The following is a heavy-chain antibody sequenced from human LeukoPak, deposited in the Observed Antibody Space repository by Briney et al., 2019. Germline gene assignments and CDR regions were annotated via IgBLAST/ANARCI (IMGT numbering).Heavy chain of an antibody. Sequence: GESLKISCKGSGYRFTSYWIGWVRQMPGKGLEWMGIIYPGDSDTRYSPSFQGQVTISADKSISTAYLQWSSLKASDTAMYYCARRLFIGGYQNYFDYWGQGTLVTVSS. D-gene: IGHD1-26*01. CDR2: IYPGDSDT. CDR3: ARRLFIGGYQNYFDY. V-gene: IGHV5-51*01. CDR1: GYRFTSYW. J-gene: IGHJ4*02.